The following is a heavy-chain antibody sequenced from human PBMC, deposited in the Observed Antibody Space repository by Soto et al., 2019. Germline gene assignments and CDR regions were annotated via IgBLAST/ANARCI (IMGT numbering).Heavy chain of an antibody. V-gene: IGHV4-59*01. CDR2: IDYSGNT. Sequence: PSETLSPAFSISGCPISNSYWNWIRQTPGKGLEWIGYIDYSGNTNYNPSLKSRVTISVDTSKNQVSLNVSSVTAADSAVYYCRGARPSLQELDYWGQGTLVTVS. D-gene: IGHD4-4*01. CDR3: RGARPSLQELDY. CDR1: GCPISNSY. J-gene: IGHJ4*02.